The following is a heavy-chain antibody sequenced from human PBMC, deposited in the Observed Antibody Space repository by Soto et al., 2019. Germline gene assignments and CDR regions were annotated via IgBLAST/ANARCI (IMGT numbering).Heavy chain of an antibody. CDR3: ARVRFGILTGYYFDY. V-gene: IGHV4-34*01. D-gene: IGHD3-9*01. Sequence: SETLSLTCAVYGGSFSGYYWSWIRQPPGKGLEWIGEINHSGSTNYNPSLKSRVTISVDTSKNQFSLKLSSVTAADTAVYYCARVRFGILTGYYFDYWGQGTLVTVSS. CDR1: GGSFSGYY. CDR2: INHSGST. J-gene: IGHJ4*02.